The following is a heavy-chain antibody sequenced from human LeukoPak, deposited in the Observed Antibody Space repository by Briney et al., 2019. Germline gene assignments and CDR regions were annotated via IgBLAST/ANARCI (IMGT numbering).Heavy chain of an antibody. D-gene: IGHD2-15*01. J-gene: IGHJ5*02. CDR3: ARDIVVVVAATLNWFDP. CDR2: IYYSGST. Sequence: PSETLSLTCTVSGGSISSYYWSWIRQPPGKGLEWIGYIYYSGSTNYNPSLKSRVTISVDTSKNQFSLKLSSVTATDTAVYYCARDIVVVVAATLNWFDPWGQGTLVTVSS. V-gene: IGHV4-59*12. CDR1: GGSISSYY.